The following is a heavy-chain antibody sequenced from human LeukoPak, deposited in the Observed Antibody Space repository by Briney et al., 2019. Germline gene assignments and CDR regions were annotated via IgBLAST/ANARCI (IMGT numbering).Heavy chain of an antibody. D-gene: IGHD1-7*01. Sequence: GGSLRLSCAASGFAFDDYGMSWVRQAPGKGLEWVSGINWNGGSTGYADSVKGRFTISRDNAKNSLYLQMNSLRAEDTALYYCAREGLELRFRVYYYYMDVWGKGTTVTVSS. CDR1: GFAFDDYG. J-gene: IGHJ6*03. V-gene: IGHV3-20*04. CDR2: INWNGGST. CDR3: AREGLELRFRVYYYYMDV.